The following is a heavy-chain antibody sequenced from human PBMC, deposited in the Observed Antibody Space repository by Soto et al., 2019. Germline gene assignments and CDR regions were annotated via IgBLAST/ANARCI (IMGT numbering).Heavy chain of an antibody. CDR1: GYTLTELS. J-gene: IGHJ5*02. D-gene: IGHD1-26*01. V-gene: IGHV1-24*01. Sequence: RXSVKVSCKVSGYTLTELSMHWVRQAPGKGLEWMGGFDPEDGETIYAQKFQGRVTMTEDTSTDTAYMELSSLRSEDTAVYYCATHPVGASQMTLAWGQGTLVTVSS. CDR3: ATHPVGASQMTLA. CDR2: FDPEDGET.